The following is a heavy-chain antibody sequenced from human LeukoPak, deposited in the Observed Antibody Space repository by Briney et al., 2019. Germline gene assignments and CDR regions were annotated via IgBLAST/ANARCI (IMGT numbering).Heavy chain of an antibody. CDR2: INTNTGNP. V-gene: IGHV7-4-1*02. CDR3: ARGPRTGSSSWYGGDY. CDR1: GYTFTSYA. D-gene: IGHD6-13*01. J-gene: IGHJ4*02. Sequence: ASVEVSCKASGYTFTSYAMNWVRQAPGQGLEWMGWINTNTGNPTYAQGFTGRFVFSLDTSVSTAYLQISSLKAEDTAVYYCARGPRTGSSSWYGGDYWGQGTLVTVSS.